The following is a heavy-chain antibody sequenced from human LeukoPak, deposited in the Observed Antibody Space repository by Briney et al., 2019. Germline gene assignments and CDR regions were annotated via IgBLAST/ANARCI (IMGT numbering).Heavy chain of an antibody. V-gene: IGHV3-30*03. CDR3: TRYDSSRFDP. J-gene: IGHJ5*02. CDR1: GFTFSGYG. D-gene: IGHD3-3*01. CDR2: IAYDGSRK. Sequence: GKSLSLSCAGSGFTFSGYGMHWVRQAPGKGLEWVTGIAYDGSRKHYADSVKGRFTISRDNSRNTMGLQMNSLRVEDTAIYHCTRYDSSRFDPWGQGTLVIVSS.